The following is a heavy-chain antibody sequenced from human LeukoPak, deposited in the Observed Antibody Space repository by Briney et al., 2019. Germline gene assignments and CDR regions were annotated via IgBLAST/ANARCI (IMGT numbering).Heavy chain of an antibody. V-gene: IGHV3-23*01. D-gene: IGHD3-22*01. J-gene: IGHJ4*02. CDR1: GFTFSSYA. CDR3: AYGYDSRTLPAH. CDR2: ISGSGGST. Sequence: GGSLRLSCAASGFTFSSYAMSWVRQAPGTGLEWVSAISGSGGSTYYADSVKGRFTISRDNSKNTLYLQMNSLRAEDTAVYYCAYGYDSRTLPAHWGQGTLVTVSS.